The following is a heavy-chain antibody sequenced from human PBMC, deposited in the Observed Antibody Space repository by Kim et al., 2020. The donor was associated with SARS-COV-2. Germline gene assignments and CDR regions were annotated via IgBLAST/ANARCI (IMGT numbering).Heavy chain of an antibody. Sequence: GGSLRLSCAASGFTFSSYAMSWVRQAPGKGLEWVSAISGSGGSTYYADSVKGRFTISRDNSKNTLYLQMNSLRAEDTAVYYCATSPEGLLWFGDRSLANNYYYYGMDVWGQGTTVTVSS. J-gene: IGHJ6*02. CDR2: ISGSGGST. CDR1: GFTFSSYA. D-gene: IGHD3-10*01. CDR3: ATSPEGLLWFGDRSLANNYYYYGMDV. V-gene: IGHV3-23*01.